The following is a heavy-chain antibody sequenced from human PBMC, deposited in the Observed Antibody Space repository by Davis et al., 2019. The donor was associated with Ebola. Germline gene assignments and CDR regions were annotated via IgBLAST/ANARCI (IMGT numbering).Heavy chain of an antibody. J-gene: IGHJ4*02. Sequence: SETLSLTCAVYGGSFSGYYWSWIRQPPGKGLEWIAYISNSGPTSYNPSLKSRVTMSVDTSKNEMSLKLSSVTAADTAVYYCARDRRFLEWLQQYYFDYWGQGTLVTASS. V-gene: IGHV4-59*01. CDR2: ISNSGPT. CDR1: GGSFSGYY. D-gene: IGHD3-3*01. CDR3: ARDRRFLEWLQQYYFDY.